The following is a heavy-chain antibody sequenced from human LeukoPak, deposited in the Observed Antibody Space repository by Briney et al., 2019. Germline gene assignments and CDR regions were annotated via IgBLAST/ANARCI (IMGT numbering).Heavy chain of an antibody. CDR1: GFTFSSYG. D-gene: IGHD2-15*01. CDR2: ISYDGSNK. Sequence: PGGSLRLSCAASGFTFSSYGMHWVRQAPGKGLEWVALISYDGSNKYYADSVKGRFTISRDNSKNTLYLQMNSLRAEDTAVYYCAKDSYVVVAATSYFDYWGQGTLVTVSS. J-gene: IGHJ4*02. CDR3: AKDSYVVVAATSYFDY. V-gene: IGHV3-30*18.